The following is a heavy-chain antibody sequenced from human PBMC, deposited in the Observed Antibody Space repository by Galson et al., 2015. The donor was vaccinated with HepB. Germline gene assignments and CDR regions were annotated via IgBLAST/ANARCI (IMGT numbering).Heavy chain of an antibody. D-gene: IGHD2-2*01. V-gene: IGHV3-30*18. CDR3: AKGADIVVVMPLDY. Sequence: SVRLSCAASGFTFSSYGMHWVRQAPGQGLEWVAVISYDGSNEYYADSVKGRFTISRDNSKNTLYLQMNSLRAEDTAVYYCAKGADIVVVMPLDYWGQGTLVTVSS. CDR2: ISYDGSNE. CDR1: GFTFSSYG. J-gene: IGHJ4*02.